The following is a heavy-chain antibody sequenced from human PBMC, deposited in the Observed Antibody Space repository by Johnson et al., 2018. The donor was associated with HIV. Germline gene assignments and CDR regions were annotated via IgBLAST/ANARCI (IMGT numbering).Heavy chain of an antibody. D-gene: IGHD5-12*01. V-gene: IGHV3-15*01. J-gene: IGHJ3*02. CDR2: IQSKTDGGTT. Sequence: ESGGGLVKPGGSLRLSCAASGFTFSNAWKSWLRQAPGKGLEWLGRIQSKTDGGTTDYAAPVKGRFTIPRDASKNPLYLQMNSLKTEDTAVYSCSTGWIGDAFDIWGQGTLVTVSS. CDR1: GFTFSNAW. CDR3: STGWIGDAFDI.